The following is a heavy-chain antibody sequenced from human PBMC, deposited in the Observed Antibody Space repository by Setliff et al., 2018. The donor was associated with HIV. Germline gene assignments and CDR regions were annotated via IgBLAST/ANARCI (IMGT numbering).Heavy chain of an antibody. J-gene: IGHJ4*02. CDR3: VRSDRGGVDY. Sequence: SLRLSCAAAGFSFDDYAKHWGRQDPGKGREWVSGISWRNIGRIGYADSVKGRFTISRANAKNTLYLQVTSLRAEDTAVYYCVRSDRGGVDYWGQGTLVTVSS. CDR2: ISWRNIGRI. V-gene: IGHV3-9*01. CDR1: GFSFDDYA. D-gene: IGHD3-22*01.